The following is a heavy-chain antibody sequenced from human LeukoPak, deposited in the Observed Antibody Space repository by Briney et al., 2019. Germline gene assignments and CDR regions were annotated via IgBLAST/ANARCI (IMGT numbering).Heavy chain of an antibody. Sequence: PGGSLRLSCGGSGFTLSDCWMHWVRQVPGKGLVWVSRINGDGSSTSYADSVKGRFTISRDSAKNTLHLQMNSLRAEDTAIYYCARVLRYFDRRGQGTLVTVSS. CDR1: GFTLSDCW. J-gene: IGHJ4*02. CDR2: INGDGSST. V-gene: IGHV3-74*01. D-gene: IGHD3-9*01. CDR3: ARVLRYFDR.